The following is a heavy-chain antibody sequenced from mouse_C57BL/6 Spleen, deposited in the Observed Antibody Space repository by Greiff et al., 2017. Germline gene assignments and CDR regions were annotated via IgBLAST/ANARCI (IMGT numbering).Heavy chain of an antibody. V-gene: IGHV5-4*01. Sequence: EVKLVESGGGLVKPGGSLKLSCAASGFTFSSYAMSWVRQTPEKRLEWVATISDGGSYTYYPDNVKGRLTISRDNAKNNLYRQMGHLKSEDTARYYCAREEGVREYFEVWGTGTTVTVSS. CDR1: GFTFSSYA. CDR3: AREEGVREYFEV. CDR2: ISDGGSYT. D-gene: IGHD2-14*01. J-gene: IGHJ1*03.